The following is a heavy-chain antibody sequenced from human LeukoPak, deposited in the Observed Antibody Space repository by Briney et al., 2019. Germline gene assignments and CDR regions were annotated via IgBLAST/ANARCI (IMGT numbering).Heavy chain of an antibody. CDR3: ARDVASRTADY. D-gene: IGHD6-6*01. V-gene: IGHV3-7*01. CDR2: IKEDRSEK. J-gene: IGHJ4*02. Sequence: GGSLRLSCAASGFTFSTYWMSWVRQAPGKGLEWVGNIKEDRSEKYYVDSVKGLFTISRDNAKNSLYLQMNNLRTEDTAVYYCARDVASRTADYWGQGTLVTVSS. CDR1: GFTFSTYW.